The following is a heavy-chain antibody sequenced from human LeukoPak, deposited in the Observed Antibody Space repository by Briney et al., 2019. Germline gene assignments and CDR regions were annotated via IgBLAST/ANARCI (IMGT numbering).Heavy chain of an antibody. D-gene: IGHD3-10*01. CDR1: GGSFSGYY. Sequence: SETPSLTCAVYGGSFSGYYWSWIRQPPGKGLEWIGEINHSGSTNYNPSLKSRVTISVDTSKNQFSLKLSSVTAADTAVYYCARDRAGYYGSGSYPNWFDPWGQGTLVTVSP. J-gene: IGHJ5*02. CDR2: INHSGST. V-gene: IGHV4-34*01. CDR3: ARDRAGYYGSGSYPNWFDP.